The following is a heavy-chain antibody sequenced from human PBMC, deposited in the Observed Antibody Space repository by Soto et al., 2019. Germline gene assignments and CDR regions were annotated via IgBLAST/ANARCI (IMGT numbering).Heavy chain of an antibody. Sequence: GASVKVSCKASGYTFASYDINWVRQATGQGLEWMGWMNPNSGNTGFAQKFQGRVTMTRNTSINTAYMELSSLRSEDTAVYYCARPIPATSKAVFQHWGQGTLVTVSS. CDR2: MNPNSGNT. D-gene: IGHD2-2*01. CDR3: ARPIPATSKAVFQH. CDR1: GYTFASYD. V-gene: IGHV1-8*01. J-gene: IGHJ1*01.